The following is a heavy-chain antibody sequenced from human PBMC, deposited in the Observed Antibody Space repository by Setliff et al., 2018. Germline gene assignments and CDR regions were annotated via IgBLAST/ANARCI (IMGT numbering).Heavy chain of an antibody. V-gene: IGHV4-34*01. D-gene: IGHD3-16*02. J-gene: IGHJ5*02. CDR3: ARGVEPHYVWGSYRPWGWFDP. CDR1: GGSFSSYY. CDR2: INHSGST. Sequence: SETLSLTCAVYGGSFSSYYWGWIRQTPGKGLEWIGEINHSGSTNYNPSIKSRFTISVDTSKNQFSLKLSSVTAADTAVYYCARGVEPHYVWGSYRPWGWFDPWGQGTLVTVSS.